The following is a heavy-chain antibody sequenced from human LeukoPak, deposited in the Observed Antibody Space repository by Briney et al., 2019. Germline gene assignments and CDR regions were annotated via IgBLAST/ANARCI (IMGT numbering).Heavy chain of an antibody. CDR3: ARGGYSGYEIPNYFDY. Sequence: SVKVSCKASGGTFSSYAISWVRQAPGQGLEWMGGIIPIFGTANYAQKLQGRVTMTTDTSTSTAYMELRSLRSDDTAVYYCARGGYSGYEIPNYFDYWGQGTLVTVSS. V-gene: IGHV1-69*05. CDR1: GGTFSSYA. D-gene: IGHD5-12*01. CDR2: IIPIFGTA. J-gene: IGHJ4*02.